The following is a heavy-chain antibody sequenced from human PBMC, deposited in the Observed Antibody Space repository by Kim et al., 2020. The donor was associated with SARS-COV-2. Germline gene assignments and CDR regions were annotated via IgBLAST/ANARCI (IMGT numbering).Heavy chain of an antibody. J-gene: IGHJ4*02. D-gene: IGHD3-22*01. V-gene: IGHV3-43*02. CDR2: ISGDGGST. CDR3: AKDGGNSYYDSSGYSGY. CDR1: GFTFDDYA. Sequence: GGSLRLSCAASGFTFDDYAMHWVRQAPGKGLEWVSLISGDGGSTYYADSVKGRFTISRDNSKNSLYLQMNSLRTEDTALYYCAKDGGNSYYDSSGYSGYWGQGTLVTVSS.